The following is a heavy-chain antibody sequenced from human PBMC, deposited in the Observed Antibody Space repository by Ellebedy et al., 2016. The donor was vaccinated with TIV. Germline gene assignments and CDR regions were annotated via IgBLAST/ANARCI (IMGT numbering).Heavy chain of an antibody. D-gene: IGHD3-10*01. J-gene: IGHJ4*02. V-gene: IGHV3-21*01. CDR3: ARDRGSGSTFNY. CDR1: GFTFSSYS. CDR2: ISSSSSYI. Sequence: GESLKISXAASGFTFSSYSMNWVRQAPGKGLEWVSSISSSSSYICYADSVKGRFTISRDNAKNSLYLQMNSLRAEDTAVYYCARDRGSGSTFNYWGQGTLVTVSS.